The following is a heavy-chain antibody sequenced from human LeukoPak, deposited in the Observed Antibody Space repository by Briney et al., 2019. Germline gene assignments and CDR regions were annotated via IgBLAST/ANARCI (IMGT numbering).Heavy chain of an antibody. CDR3: GKDPRYGYNYVDY. CDR2: ISGSGGST. V-gene: IGHV3-23*01. J-gene: IGHJ4*02. D-gene: IGHD5-24*01. Sequence: PGGSLRLSCAASGFTFSSYAMSWVRQAPGKGLEWVSAISGSGGSTYYADSVKGRFTISRDNSKNTLYLQMNSLRAEDTAIYYCGKDPRYGYNYVDYWGQGTLVTVSS. CDR1: GFTFSSYA.